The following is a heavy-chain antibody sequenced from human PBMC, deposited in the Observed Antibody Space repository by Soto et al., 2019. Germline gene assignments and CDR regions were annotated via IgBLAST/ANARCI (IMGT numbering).Heavy chain of an antibody. D-gene: IGHD3-22*01. CDR3: ARVPDVDHYDSSGLLSAFDI. V-gene: IGHV4-31*03. Sequence: SETLSLTCTVSGGSISSGGYYWSWIRQHPGKGLEWIGYIYYSGSTYYNPSLKSRVTISVDTSKNQFSLKLSSVTAADTAVYYCARVPDVDHYDSSGLLSAFDIWGQGTMVTVSS. CDR2: IYYSGST. J-gene: IGHJ3*02. CDR1: GGSISSGGYY.